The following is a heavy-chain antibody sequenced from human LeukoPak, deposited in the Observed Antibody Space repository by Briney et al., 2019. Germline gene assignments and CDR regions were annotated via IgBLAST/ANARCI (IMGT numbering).Heavy chain of an antibody. CDR1: GDSLSSKGAA. Sequence: SQTLSLTCAISGDSLSSKGAAWHWPRQSPSRGLEWLGRTYYRSKWYNDYAVSVKSRITIKPDTSKNQFSLQLNSVTPEDTAVYYCARVVGQWPPDVGREGTTVSISS. CDR2: TYYRSKWYN. J-gene: IGHJ6*04. CDR3: ARVVGQWPPDV. D-gene: IGHD6-19*01. V-gene: IGHV6-1*01.